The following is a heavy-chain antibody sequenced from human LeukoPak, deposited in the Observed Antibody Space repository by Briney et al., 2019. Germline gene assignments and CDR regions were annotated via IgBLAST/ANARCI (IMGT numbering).Heavy chain of an antibody. D-gene: IGHD6-13*01. Sequence: SGGSLRLSCAASGFTFSSYAMHWVRQAPGKGLEYVSAISSNGGSTYYANSVKGRFTISRDNSKNTLYLQMGSLRAEDMAVYYCARATPSSSRPYYFDYCGQGTLVTVSS. CDR3: ARATPSSSRPYYFDY. CDR1: GFTFSSYA. V-gene: IGHV3-64*01. CDR2: ISSNGGST. J-gene: IGHJ4*02.